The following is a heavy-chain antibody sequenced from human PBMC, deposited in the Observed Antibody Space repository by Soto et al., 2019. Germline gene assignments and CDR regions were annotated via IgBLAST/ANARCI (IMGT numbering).Heavy chain of an antibody. J-gene: IGHJ2*01. CDR1: GFTFSSYG. V-gene: IGHV3-33*01. CDR2: IWYDGSNK. Sequence: QVQLVESGGGVVQPGRSLRLSCAASGFTFSSYGMHWVRQAPGKGLEWVAVIWYDGSNKYYADSVKGRFTSSRDNSKNTLYLQMNSLRAEDTAVYYCARDSSGYYPNWYFDLWGRGTLVTVSS. CDR3: ARDSSGYYPNWYFDL. D-gene: IGHD3-22*01.